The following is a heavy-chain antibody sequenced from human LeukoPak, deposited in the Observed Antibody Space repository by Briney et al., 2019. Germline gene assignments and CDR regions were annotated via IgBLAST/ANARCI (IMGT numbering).Heavy chain of an antibody. Sequence: ASVKASCKASGYTFTGYYMHWVRQAPGQGLEWMGWINPNSGGTNYAQKFQGRVTMTRDTSISTAYVELSRLRSDDTAMYYCARDIVIIPAAIPLPATDWGQGTLVTVSS. J-gene: IGHJ4*02. CDR1: GYTFTGYY. V-gene: IGHV1-2*02. CDR3: ARDIVIIPAAIPLPATD. CDR2: INPNSGGT. D-gene: IGHD2-2*01.